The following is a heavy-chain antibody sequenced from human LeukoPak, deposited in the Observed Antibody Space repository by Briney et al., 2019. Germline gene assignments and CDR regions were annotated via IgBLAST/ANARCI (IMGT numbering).Heavy chain of an antibody. Sequence: SETLSLTCAVYGGSFNDYYWSWIRQPPGKGLEWIGEVNHSGRTNYNPSLKSRVTISQATSKNQFSLKLRSVTAADTAVYFCARRGPGATVDYWGQGTLVTVSS. V-gene: IGHV4-34*01. CDR3: ARRGPGATVDY. J-gene: IGHJ4*02. CDR2: VNHSGRT. D-gene: IGHD4/OR15-4a*01. CDR1: GGSFNDYY.